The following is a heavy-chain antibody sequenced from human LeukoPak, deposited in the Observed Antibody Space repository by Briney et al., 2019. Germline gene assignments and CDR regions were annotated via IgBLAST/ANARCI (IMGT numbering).Heavy chain of an antibody. J-gene: IGHJ4*02. CDR1: GFTFSSYW. Sequence: PGGSLRLSCAASGFTFSSYWMHWVRQAPGKGLEWVSGIVGSGGITYYADSVKGRFTISRDNSKKTLYLQMNSLRAEDTAVYYCAKDGWNDIPDYWGQGTLVTVSS. V-gene: IGHV3-23*01. CDR3: AKDGWNDIPDY. CDR2: IVGSGGIT. D-gene: IGHD1-1*01.